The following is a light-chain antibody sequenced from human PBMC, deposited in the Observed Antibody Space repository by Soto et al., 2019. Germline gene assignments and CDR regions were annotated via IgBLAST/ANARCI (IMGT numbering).Light chain of an antibody. J-gene: IGLJ1*01. CDR1: SSDVGGYNY. CDR3: SSYTSTSSYV. Sequence: QSVLTQPASVSRSPGQSITISCTGTSSDVGGYNYVSWYQQHPGKAPKLMIYDVSNRPSGLSNRFSGSKSGNTASLTISGLQAEDDADYYCSSYTSTSSYVFGTGTKLTVL. V-gene: IGLV2-14*01. CDR2: DVS.